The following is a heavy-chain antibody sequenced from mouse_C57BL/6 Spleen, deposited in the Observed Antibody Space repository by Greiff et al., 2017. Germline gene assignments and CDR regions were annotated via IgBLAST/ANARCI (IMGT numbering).Heavy chain of an antibody. J-gene: IGHJ2*01. V-gene: IGHV1-72*01. D-gene: IGHD2-12*01. CDR1: GYTFTSYG. Sequence: VQLQQSGAELVKPGASVKLSCKASGYTFTSYGMHWVKQRPGRGLEWIGRIDPDSGGTKYNEKLKSKATLTADNPYSPAHMQIRILTSADAAVYFCARACYCSCPFDYWGQGTTLTVSS. CDR3: ARACYCSCPFDY. CDR2: IDPDSGGT.